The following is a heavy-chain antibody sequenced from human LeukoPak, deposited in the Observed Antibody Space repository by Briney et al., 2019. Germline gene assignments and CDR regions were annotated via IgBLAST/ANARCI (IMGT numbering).Heavy chain of an antibody. V-gene: IGHV3-48*01. D-gene: IGHD3-16*01. CDR3: ARGGFDP. CDR1: GFTFSDYG. Sequence: GGSLRLSCVASGFTFSDYGMHWVRQTPGKGLEWVSYIGSGATTIQYADSVRGRFTISRDNARNSLYLQMYRLRAEDTAVYYCARGGFDPWGQGTLVTVSS. J-gene: IGHJ5*02. CDR2: IGSGATTI.